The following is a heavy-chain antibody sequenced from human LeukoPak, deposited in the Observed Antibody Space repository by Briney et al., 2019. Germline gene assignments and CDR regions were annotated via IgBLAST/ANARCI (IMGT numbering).Heavy chain of an antibody. V-gene: IGHV3-48*02. CDR3: ARFVYDSSGYIDY. Sequence: PGGSLRLSCVASGFTFSSYSMNWVRQAPGKGLEGVSYISRSSSTIYYADSVKGRFTISRDNAKKSLYLQMNSLRDEDTAVYYCARFVYDSSGYIDYWGQGTLVTVFS. CDR2: ISRSSSTI. D-gene: IGHD3-22*01. J-gene: IGHJ4*02. CDR1: GFTFSSYS.